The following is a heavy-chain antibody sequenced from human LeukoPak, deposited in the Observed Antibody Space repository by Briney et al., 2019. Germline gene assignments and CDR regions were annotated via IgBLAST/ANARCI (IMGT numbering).Heavy chain of an antibody. Sequence: PSETLSLTCTVSGGSISSSSYYWGWIRQPPGKGLEWIGSIYYSGSTYYNPSLKSRVTISVDTSKNQFSLKLSSVTAADTAVYYCARAPRFITFGGGIEDWGQGTLVTVSS. D-gene: IGHD3-16*01. J-gene: IGHJ4*02. CDR2: IYYSGST. V-gene: IGHV4-39*07. CDR3: ARAPRFITFGGGIED. CDR1: GGSISSSSYY.